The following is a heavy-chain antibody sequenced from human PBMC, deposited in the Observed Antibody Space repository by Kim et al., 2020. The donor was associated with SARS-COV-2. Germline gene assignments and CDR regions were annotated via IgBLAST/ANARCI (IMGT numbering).Heavy chain of an antibody. V-gene: IGHV3-23*01. J-gene: IGHJ4*02. D-gene: IGHD3-22*01. CDR2: ISGSGGST. CDR1: GFTFSSYA. CDR3: EALGGYYDSSGYYKNY. Sequence: GGSLRLSCAASGFTFSSYAMSWVRQAPGKGLEWVSAISGSGGSTYYADSVKGRFTISRDNSKNTLYLQMNSLRAEDTAVYYCEALGGYYDSSGYYKNYWGQGTLVTVSS.